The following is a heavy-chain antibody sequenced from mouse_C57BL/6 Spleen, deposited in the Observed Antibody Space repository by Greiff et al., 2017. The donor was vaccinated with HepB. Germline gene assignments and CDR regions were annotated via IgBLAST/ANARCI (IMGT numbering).Heavy chain of an antibody. V-gene: IGHV10-3*01. J-gene: IGHJ3*01. CDR3: VRGGDYDGFAY. CDR2: IRSKSSNYAT. D-gene: IGHD2-4*01. Sequence: EVQLVESGGGLVQPKGSLKLSCAASGFTFNTYAMHWVRQAPGKGLEWVARIRSKSSNYATYYADSVKDRFTISREDSESMLYLQMNNLKTEDTARYYCVRGGDYDGFAYWGQGTLVTVSA. CDR1: GFTFNTYA.